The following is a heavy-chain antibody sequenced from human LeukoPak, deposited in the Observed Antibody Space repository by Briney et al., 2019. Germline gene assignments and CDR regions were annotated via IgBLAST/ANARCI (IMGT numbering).Heavy chain of an antibody. J-gene: IGHJ4*02. CDR2: IYSGGST. CDR1: GFTVSSNY. V-gene: IGHV3-53*01. D-gene: IGHD4-17*01. CDR3: ARVKLHYGDRFWR. Sequence: GGSQRLSCAASGFTVSSNYMSWVRQAPGKGLEWVSVIYSGGSTYYADSVKGRFTMSRDNSKNTLYLQMNSLRAEDTAVYYCARVKLHYGDRFWRWGQGTLVTVSS.